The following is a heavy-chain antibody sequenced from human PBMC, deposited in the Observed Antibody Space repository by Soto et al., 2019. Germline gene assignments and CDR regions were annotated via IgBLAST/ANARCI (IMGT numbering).Heavy chain of an antibody. CDR1: GYTFTGYY. D-gene: IGHD3-10*01. CDR3: ARGVSTWISMVRGGGNDAFDI. CDR2: INPNSGGT. V-gene: IGHV1-2*04. Sequence: ASVNVSCKSSGYTFTGYYIHWVRQAPGQGLEWMGWINPNSGGTNYAQKFQGWVTMTRDTSISTAYMELSRLRSDDTAVYYCARGVSTWISMVRGGGNDAFDIWG. J-gene: IGHJ3*02.